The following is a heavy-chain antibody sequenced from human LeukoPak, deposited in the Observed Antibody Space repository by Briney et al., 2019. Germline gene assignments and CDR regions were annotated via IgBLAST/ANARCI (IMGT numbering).Heavy chain of an antibody. J-gene: IGHJ4*02. CDR3: ARLFSGVLDY. CDR1: GYSISSGYC. D-gene: IGHD3-3*01. Sequence: SETLSLTCAVSGYSISSGYCWGWIRQPPGKGLEWIGSIYHSGSTYYNPSLKSRVTISVDTSKNQFSLKLSSVTAADTAVYYCARLFSGVLDYWGQGTLVTVSS. V-gene: IGHV4-38-2*01. CDR2: IYHSGST.